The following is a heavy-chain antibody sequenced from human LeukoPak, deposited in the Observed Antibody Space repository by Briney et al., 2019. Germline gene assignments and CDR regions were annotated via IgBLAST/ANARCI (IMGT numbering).Heavy chain of an antibody. D-gene: IGHD5-12*01. CDR3: ARGGSGRNYFDC. V-gene: IGHV3-64*04. CDR1: GFTFSNYA. J-gene: IGHJ4*02. Sequence: GGSLRLSCSASGFTFSNYALHWVRQAPGKGLEYVSAISSNGGSTYYADSVKGRFTISRDNSKNTLYLQMTSLRADDTAVYFCARGGSGRNYFDCWGQGTLVTVSS. CDR2: ISSNGGST.